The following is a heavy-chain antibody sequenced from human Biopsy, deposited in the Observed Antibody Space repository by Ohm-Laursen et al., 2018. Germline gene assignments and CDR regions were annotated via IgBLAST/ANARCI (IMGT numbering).Heavy chain of an antibody. CDR2: VTTTSSYI. J-gene: IGHJ4*02. Sequence: SLRLSCAASGFDFSDYSMSWVRQAPGKGLEWVSSVTTTSSYIYYADSVKGRFTISRDNAKNSLYLQMNSLKTEDTAVYYCMTTTGAGSYGTYWGPGTLVTVFS. CDR3: MTTTGAGSYGTY. CDR1: GFDFSDYS. V-gene: IGHV3-21*03. D-gene: IGHD3-10*01.